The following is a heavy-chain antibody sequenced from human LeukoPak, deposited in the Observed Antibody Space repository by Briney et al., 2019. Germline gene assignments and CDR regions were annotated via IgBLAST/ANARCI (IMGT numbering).Heavy chain of an antibody. CDR2: IYYSGST. Sequence: KASQTLSLTCTVSGGSISSAGYYWSWIRQYPGKGLEWIGYIYYSGSTEYNPSLRRRVTISPDTSKNQFSLKLTSVTAADTAVYYCALVYCSSIRCFIGAFDIWGQGTMVTVSS. CDR1: GGSISSAGYY. D-gene: IGHD2-2*01. V-gene: IGHV4-31*03. J-gene: IGHJ3*02. CDR3: ALVYCSSIRCFIGAFDI.